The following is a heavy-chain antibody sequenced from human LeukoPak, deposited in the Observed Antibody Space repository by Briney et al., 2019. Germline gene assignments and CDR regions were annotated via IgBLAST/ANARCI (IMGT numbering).Heavy chain of an antibody. D-gene: IGHD3-22*01. CDR3: ARTYYYDSSGLPSFDY. CDR1: GGTFSSYA. CDR2: IIPIFGTA. J-gene: IGHJ4*02. V-gene: IGHV1-69*13. Sequence: GASVKVSCKASGGTFSSYAISWVRQAPGQGLEWMGGIIPIFGTANYAQKFQGRVTITADESTSTAYMELSSLRSEDTAVYYCARTYYYDSSGLPSFDYWGQGTLVTVSS.